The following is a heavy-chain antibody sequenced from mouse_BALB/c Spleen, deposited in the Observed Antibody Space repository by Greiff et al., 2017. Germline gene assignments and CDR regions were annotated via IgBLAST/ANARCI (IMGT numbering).Heavy chain of an antibody. Sequence: EVQLQESGGGLVKPGGSLKLSCAASGFTFSSYAMSWVRQSPEKRLEWVAEISSGGSYTYYPDTVTGRFTISRDNAKNTLYLEMSSLRSEDTAMYYCARDLGEDSSGYDAMDYWGQGTSVTVSS. CDR1: GFTFSSYA. V-gene: IGHV5-9-4*01. CDR3: ARDLGEDSSGYDAMDY. J-gene: IGHJ4*01. D-gene: IGHD3-2*01. CDR2: ISSGGSYT.